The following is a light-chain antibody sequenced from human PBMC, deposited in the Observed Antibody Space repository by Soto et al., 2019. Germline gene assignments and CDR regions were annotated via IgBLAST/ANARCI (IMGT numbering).Light chain of an antibody. CDR1: QSISTY. Sequence: DIQMTQSPSPLSASVGDRVTISCRASQSISTYLNWYQQKPGKAPDLLIYAASSLQSGVPPRFSGSGSGTDFTLTIMSLQPEDFATYYCQQSYTAPLTFGGGTKVEIK. V-gene: IGKV1-39*01. CDR3: QQSYTAPLT. CDR2: AAS. J-gene: IGKJ4*01.